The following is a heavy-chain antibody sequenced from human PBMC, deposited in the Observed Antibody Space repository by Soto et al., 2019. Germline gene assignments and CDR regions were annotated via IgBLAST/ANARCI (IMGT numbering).Heavy chain of an antibody. CDR2: IKSKTDGGTT. CDR1: GFTFSNAW. V-gene: IGHV3-15*07. D-gene: IGHD3-3*01. J-gene: IGHJ4*02. Sequence: EVQLVESGGGLVKPGGSLRLSCAASGFTFSNAWMNWVRQAPGKGLEWVVRIKSKTDGGTTDYAAPVKGRFTISRDDSRNTLYLQMNSLKTEDTAVYYCTSEAVPNNSVLRFLEWFQYYFDYWGQGTLVTVSS. CDR3: TSEAVPNNSVLRFLEWFQYYFDY.